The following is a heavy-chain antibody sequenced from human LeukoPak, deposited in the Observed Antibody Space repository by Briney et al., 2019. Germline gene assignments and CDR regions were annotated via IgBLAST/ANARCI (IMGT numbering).Heavy chain of an antibody. CDR1: GGSFTGYY. V-gene: IGHV4-34*01. J-gene: IGHJ5*02. Sequence: SETLSLTCAVYGGSFTGYYWSWLRQPPGKGLEWLGEISHRGSTNYNPSLKSRVTMPVDTSKNQFSLKLNSVTGADTAVYYCARDSYYYGSGSWWFDPWGQGTLVTVSS. CDR2: ISHRGST. D-gene: IGHD3-10*01. CDR3: ARDSYYYGSGSWWFDP.